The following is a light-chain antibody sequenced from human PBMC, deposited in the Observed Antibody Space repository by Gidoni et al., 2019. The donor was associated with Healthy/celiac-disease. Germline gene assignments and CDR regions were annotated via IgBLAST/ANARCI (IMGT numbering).Light chain of an antibody. V-gene: IGKV3-11*01. CDR3: QQRSNGRT. CDR1: QSVSSY. CDR2: DAS. J-gene: IGKJ1*01. Sequence: EIVLTQSPATLSLSPGERATLSCRASQSVSSYLAWYQQKPGQAPRLLIYDASNRATGIPARFSGSGSGTDFTLTISSLEPEDFAVYYCQQRSNGRTFXQXTKVEIK.